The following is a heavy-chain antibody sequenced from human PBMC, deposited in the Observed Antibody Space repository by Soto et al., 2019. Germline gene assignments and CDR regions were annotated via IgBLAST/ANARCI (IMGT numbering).Heavy chain of an antibody. CDR1: GFPFSSYG. V-gene: IGHV3-48*01. CDR3: VKCLLGGKWFDP. CDR2: ITTSSGHM. Sequence: EVQLVESGGGVVQPGGSLRLSCVASGFPFSSYGMNWVRQAPGKGLEWVAYITTSSGHMYYADSVKGRFTISRDNGRNSLYLQMNSLRAEDTAVYYCVKCLLGGKWFDPWGQGTRVTVSS. J-gene: IGHJ5*02.